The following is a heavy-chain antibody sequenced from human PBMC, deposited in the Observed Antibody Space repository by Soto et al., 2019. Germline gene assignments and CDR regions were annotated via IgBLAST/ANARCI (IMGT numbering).Heavy chain of an antibody. Sequence: ASVKVSCKASGYTFTSYYMHWVRRAPGQGLEWMGIINPSGGSTSYAQKFQGRVTMTRDTSTSTVYMELSSLRSEDTAVYYCAIPPRCSSTSCYAPPYNWFDPWGQGTLVTVSS. CDR1: GYTFTSYY. J-gene: IGHJ5*02. CDR3: AIPPRCSSTSCYAPPYNWFDP. V-gene: IGHV1-46*03. CDR2: INPSGGST. D-gene: IGHD2-2*01.